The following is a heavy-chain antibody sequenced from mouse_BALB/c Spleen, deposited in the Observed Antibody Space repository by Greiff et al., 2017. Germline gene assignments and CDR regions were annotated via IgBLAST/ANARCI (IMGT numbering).Heavy chain of an antibody. CDR1: GYSITSDYA. V-gene: IGHV3-2*02. Sequence: EVQLQESGPGLVKPSQSLSLTCTVTGYSITSDYAWNWIRQFPGNKLEWMGYISYSGSTSYNPSLKSRISITRDTSKNQFFLQLNSVTTEDTATYYCARVTTGYFDYWGQGTTLTVSS. J-gene: IGHJ2*01. CDR3: ARVTTGYFDY. D-gene: IGHD1-1*01. CDR2: ISYSGST.